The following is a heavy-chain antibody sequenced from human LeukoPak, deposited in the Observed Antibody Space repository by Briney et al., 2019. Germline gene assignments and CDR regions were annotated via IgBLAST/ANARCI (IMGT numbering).Heavy chain of an antibody. V-gene: IGHV4-39*01. CDR3: AVIRNYYYYYGMDV. J-gene: IGHJ6*02. CDR1: GGSISSSSYY. Sequence: PSETLSLTCTVSGGSISSSSYYWGWIRQPPGKGLEWIGSIYYSGSTYYNPSLKSRVTISVDTSKNQFSLKLSSVTAADTAVYYCAVIRNYYYYYGMDVWGQGTMVTVSS. CDR2: IYYSGST. D-gene: IGHD3-10*01.